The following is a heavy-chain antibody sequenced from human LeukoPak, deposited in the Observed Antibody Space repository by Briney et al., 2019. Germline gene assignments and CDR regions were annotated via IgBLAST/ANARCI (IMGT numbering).Heavy chain of an antibody. CDR3: ARRRYYGSGSYYTRYFDY. V-gene: IGHV4-39*07. D-gene: IGHD3-10*01. CDR1: GGSISSSSYY. J-gene: IGHJ4*02. Sequence: SETLSLTCTVSGGSISSSSYYWGWLRQPPGKGLEWIGSIYYSGSTYYNPSLKSRVTISVDTSKNQFSLKLSFVTAADTAVYYCARRRYYGSGSYYTRYFDYWGQGTLVTVSS. CDR2: IYYSGST.